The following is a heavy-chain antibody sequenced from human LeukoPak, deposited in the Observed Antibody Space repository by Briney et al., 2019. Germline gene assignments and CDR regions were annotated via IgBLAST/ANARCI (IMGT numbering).Heavy chain of an antibody. CDR3: ARGLTGYSSSWYFLGDAFDI. Sequence: SVKFSCKASGGPFSSYAISWGRRAPGQGLEGRGGIIPIFGTANYAQKFQGRVTITADTSTSTAYMELSSLRSEDTAVYYCARGLTGYSSSWYFLGDAFDIWGQGTMVTVSS. V-gene: IGHV1-69*06. D-gene: IGHD6-13*01. CDR1: GGPFSSYA. J-gene: IGHJ3*02. CDR2: IIPIFGTA.